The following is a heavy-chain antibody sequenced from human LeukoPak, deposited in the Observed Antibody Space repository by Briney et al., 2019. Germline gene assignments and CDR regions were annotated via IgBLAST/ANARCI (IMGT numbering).Heavy chain of an antibody. CDR3: AREQITGTSGLLGMDA. D-gene: IGHD1-7*01. J-gene: IGHJ6*03. V-gene: IGHV1-2*02. CDR1: GYTFTGYY. Sequence: ASVKVSCKASGYTFTGYYMHWVRQAPGQGLEWMGWINPNSGGTNYAQKFQGRVTMTRDTSISTAYMELSRLRSDDTAVYYCAREQITGTSGLLGMDAWGKGTTVTVSS. CDR2: INPNSGGT.